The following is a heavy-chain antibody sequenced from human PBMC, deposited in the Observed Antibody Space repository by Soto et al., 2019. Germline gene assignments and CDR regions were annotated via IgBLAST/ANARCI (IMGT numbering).Heavy chain of an antibody. CDR2: IKSKTDGGTT. D-gene: IGHD1-7*01. Sequence: GGSLRLSCAASGFTFSNAWMSWVRQAPGKGLEWVGRIKSKTDGGTTDYAAPVKGRFTISRDDSKNTLYLQMNSLKTEDTAVYYCTWNWNYGTFDYWGQGTLVTVSS. V-gene: IGHV3-15*01. J-gene: IGHJ4*02. CDR3: TWNWNYGTFDY. CDR1: GFTFSNAW.